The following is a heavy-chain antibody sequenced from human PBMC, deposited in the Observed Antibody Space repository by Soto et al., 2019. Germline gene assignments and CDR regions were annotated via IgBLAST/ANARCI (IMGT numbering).Heavy chain of an antibody. Sequence: ASVKVSCKASGYTFTGYYMHWVRQAPGQGLEWMGWINPNSGGTNYAQKFQGRVTMTRDTSISTAYMELSRLRSDDTAVYYCAITRGYGSGSFFDSWGQGTLVTVSS. CDR2: INPNSGGT. V-gene: IGHV1-2*02. J-gene: IGHJ4*02. D-gene: IGHD3-10*01. CDR1: GYTFTGYY. CDR3: AITRGYGSGSFFDS.